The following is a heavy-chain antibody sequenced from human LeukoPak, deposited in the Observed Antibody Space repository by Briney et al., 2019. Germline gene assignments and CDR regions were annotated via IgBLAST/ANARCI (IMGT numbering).Heavy chain of an antibody. D-gene: IGHD2-2*01. CDR3: ARGNQQLPRSTSDY. J-gene: IGHJ4*02. CDR1: GSTFSSSW. CDR2: IKTDGSTT. V-gene: IGHV3-74*01. Sequence: GGSLRLSCAVSGSTFSSSWMHWVRQAPGKGLVWVSHIKTDGSTTAYADSVKGRFTISRDNAKNTLYLQMNSLRAEDTGVYYCARGNQQLPRSTSDYWGQGTLVTVSS.